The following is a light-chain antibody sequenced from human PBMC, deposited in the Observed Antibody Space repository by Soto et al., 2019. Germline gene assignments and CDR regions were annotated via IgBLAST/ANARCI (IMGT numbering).Light chain of an antibody. Sequence: VLTQPASVSGSPGQSITISCTGTISDVGGYNFVSWYQQYPGKAPKLMICDVSNRPSGVSNRFSGSKSGNTASLTISGLQAEDEADYYCSSFTGSNYVFGTGTKVTVL. CDR1: ISDVGGYNF. V-gene: IGLV2-14*03. CDR2: DVS. CDR3: SSFTGSNYV. J-gene: IGLJ1*01.